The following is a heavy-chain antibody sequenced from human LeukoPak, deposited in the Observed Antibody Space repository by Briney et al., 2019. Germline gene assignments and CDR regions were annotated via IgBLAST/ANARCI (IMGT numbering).Heavy chain of an antibody. V-gene: IGHV3-74*01. D-gene: IGHD5-12*01. J-gene: IGHJ6*03. CDR2: INSDGSST. CDR3: AKDTVKVAMIRRVPHDMDV. Sequence: PGGSLRLSCAASGFTFSSYWMHWVRHAPGKGLVWVSRINSDGSSTIYADSVKGRFTISRDNSKNTLYLQMNSRRAEDTAVYYCAKDTVKVAMIRRVPHDMDVWGKGTTVTIS. CDR1: GFTFSSYW.